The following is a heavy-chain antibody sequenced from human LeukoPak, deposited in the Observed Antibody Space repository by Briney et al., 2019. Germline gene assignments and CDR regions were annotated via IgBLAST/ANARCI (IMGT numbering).Heavy chain of an antibody. CDR1: GGSISISSYY. Sequence: SETLSLTCTVSGGSISISSYYWGWIRQPPGKGLEWIGSIYYSGSTYYNPSLKSRVTISVDTSKNQFSLKLSSVTAADTAVYYCARRDRWELIWSQGTQEMSFDYWGQGTLVTVSS. D-gene: IGHD1-26*01. J-gene: IGHJ4*02. CDR3: ARRDRWELIWSQGTQEMSFDY. CDR2: IYYSGST. V-gene: IGHV4-39*01.